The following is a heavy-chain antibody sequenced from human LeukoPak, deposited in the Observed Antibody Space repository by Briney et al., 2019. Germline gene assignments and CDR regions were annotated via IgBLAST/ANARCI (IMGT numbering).Heavy chain of an antibody. CDR3: ARGSLRWGFDY. V-gene: IGHV4-59*01. CDR2: IYYSGST. D-gene: IGHD4-23*01. Sequence: PSETLSLTCTVSGGSISSYYWSWIRQPPGRGLEWIGYIYYSGSTNYNPSLKSRVTISVDTSKNQFSLKLSSVTAADTAVYYCARGSLRWGFDYWGQGTLVTVSS. CDR1: GGSISSYY. J-gene: IGHJ4*02.